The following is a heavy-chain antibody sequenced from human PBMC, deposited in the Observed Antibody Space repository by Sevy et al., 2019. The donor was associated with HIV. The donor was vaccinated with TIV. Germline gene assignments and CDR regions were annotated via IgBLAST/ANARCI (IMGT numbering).Heavy chain of an antibody. CDR1: GGSISSSSYY. CDR2: IYYSGST. CDR3: ARHGSTPFFNWFDP. Sequence: SETLSLTCTVSGGSISSSSYYWGWIRQPPGKGLEWIGSIYYSGSTYYNPSLKSRVTISVDTSKNQFSRKLSSVTAADTAVYYCARHGSTPFFNWFDPWGQGTLVTVSS. J-gene: IGHJ5*02. D-gene: IGHD3-3*01. V-gene: IGHV4-39*01.